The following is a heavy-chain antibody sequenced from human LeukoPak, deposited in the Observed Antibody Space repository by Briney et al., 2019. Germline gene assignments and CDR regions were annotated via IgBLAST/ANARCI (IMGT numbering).Heavy chain of an antibody. CDR2: ISAGGGST. CDR1: GFTVNNFA. J-gene: IGHJ3*02. D-gene: IGHD6-13*01. CDR3: ASRIAAADAFDI. Sequence: PGGSLRLSCAASGFTVNNFAMSWVRQAPGKGLEWVSGISAGGGSTYYADSVKGRFTISRDNSKNTLYLQMNSLRAEDTAVYYCASRIAAADAFDIWGQGTMVTVSS. V-gene: IGHV3-23*01.